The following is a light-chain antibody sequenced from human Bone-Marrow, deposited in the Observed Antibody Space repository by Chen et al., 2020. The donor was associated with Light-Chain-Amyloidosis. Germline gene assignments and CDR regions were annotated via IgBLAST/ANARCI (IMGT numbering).Light chain of an antibody. CDR1: SGINIATYN. V-gene: IGLV5-45*03. Sequence: QAVLTQPSSLSASPGASASLTCTLRSGINIATYNIYWYQQKPGSPPQFLLRYRSDSDKQQGSAVPSRFSGSKAASANAGILLISGLQSEDEADYDCMIWVSSGWVFGGGTKLTVL. CDR2: YRSDSDK. J-gene: IGLJ3*02. CDR3: MIWVSSGWV.